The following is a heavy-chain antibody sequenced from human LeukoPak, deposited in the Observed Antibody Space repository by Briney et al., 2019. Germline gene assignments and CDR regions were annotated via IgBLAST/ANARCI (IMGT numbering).Heavy chain of an antibody. V-gene: IGHV4-30-2*01. Sequence: SQTLSLTCAVSGGPICRGGYSGSWIRQPQGKGLGWIEYIYNSGSTYYNPSLKSRVTISVDRSKNQFSLKLSSVTAADTAVYYCASLLGSHYYFDYWGQGTLVTVSS. CDR2: IYNSGST. CDR3: ASLLGSHYYFDY. J-gene: IGHJ4*02. CDR1: GGPICRGGYS.